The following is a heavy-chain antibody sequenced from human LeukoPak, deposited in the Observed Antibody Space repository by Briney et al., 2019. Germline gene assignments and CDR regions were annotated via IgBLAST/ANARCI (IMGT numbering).Heavy chain of an antibody. D-gene: IGHD3-3*01. V-gene: IGHV3-30*03. J-gene: IGHJ6*02. Sequence: GRSLRLSCAASGFTFSSYGMHWVRQAPGKGLEWVAVISYDGSNKYYADSVKGRFTISRDNSKNTLYLQMNSLRAEDTAVYYCARDLEVGNWYGMDVWGQGTTVTVSS. CDR1: GFTFSSYG. CDR3: ARDLEVGNWYGMDV. CDR2: ISYDGSNK.